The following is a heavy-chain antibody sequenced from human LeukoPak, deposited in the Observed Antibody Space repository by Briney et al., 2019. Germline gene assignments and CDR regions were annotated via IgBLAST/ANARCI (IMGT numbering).Heavy chain of an antibody. CDR2: INHSGST. V-gene: IGHV4-34*01. Sequence: SETLSLTCAVCGGSFSGYYWIWIRQPPPNGLEGIGEINHSGSTNYNPSLKSRVTISVDTSENQFSLKLSSVTAADTAVYYCARGARYQLLWSGGMDVWGQGTTVTVSS. CDR1: GGSFSGYY. J-gene: IGHJ6*02. CDR3: ARGARYQLLWSGGMDV. D-gene: IGHD2-2*01.